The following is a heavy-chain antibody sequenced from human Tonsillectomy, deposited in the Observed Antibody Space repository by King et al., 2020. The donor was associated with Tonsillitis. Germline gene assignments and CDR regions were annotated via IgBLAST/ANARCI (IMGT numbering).Heavy chain of an antibody. V-gene: IGHV4-59*01. CDR3: ASHRELIYNYFAY. J-gene: IGHJ4*02. Sequence: VQLQESGPGLVKPSETLSLTCTVSGGAISSYDWSWIRRPPGKGLEGIGYIYYSGSTNYNPSLKSRDTISVDTSKNQFSLKLSAVTAADTAVYYCASHRELIYNYFAYWGQGTLVTVSS. CDR2: IYYSGST. CDR1: GGAISSYD. D-gene: IGHD3-10*01.